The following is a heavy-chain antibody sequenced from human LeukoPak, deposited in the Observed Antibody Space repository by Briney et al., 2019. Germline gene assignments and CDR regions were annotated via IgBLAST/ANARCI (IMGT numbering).Heavy chain of an antibody. D-gene: IGHD6-19*01. CDR3: AKDKVSSTVALNYFDN. CDR2: IWYGGSNK. J-gene: IGHJ4*02. CDR1: GFTFSSYG. Sequence: GGSLRLSCAASGFTFSSYGMHWVRQAPGKGLEWVAVIWYGGSNKYYADSVKSRFTISRDNSKNTLYLQMKSLRAEDTAVYYCAKDKVSSTVALNYFDNWGQGTLVTVSS. V-gene: IGHV3-30*02.